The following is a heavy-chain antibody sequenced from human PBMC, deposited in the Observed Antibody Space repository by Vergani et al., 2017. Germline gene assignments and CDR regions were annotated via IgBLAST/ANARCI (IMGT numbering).Heavy chain of an antibody. D-gene: IGHD2-15*01. J-gene: IGHJ4*02. CDR3: ARGWFLFDY. Sequence: VQLVESGGGVVQPGRSLRLSCAASGFTFSSYGMHWVRQAPGKGLEWVSYISSSSSTIYYADSVKGRFTISRDNAKNSLYLQMNSLRAEDTAVYFCARGWFLFDYWGQGTLVTVSS. CDR2: ISSSSSTI. CDR1: GFTFSSYG. V-gene: IGHV3-48*01.